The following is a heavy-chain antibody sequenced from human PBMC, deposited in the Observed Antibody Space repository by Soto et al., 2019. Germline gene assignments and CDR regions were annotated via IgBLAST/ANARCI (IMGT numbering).Heavy chain of an antibody. Sequence: EVQLVESGGGLVQPGGSLRLSCAASGFTFNKYWMTWVRQAPGKGLEWVANIQQVGSEKYYVDSVKGRFTISRDNADHSLYLQMNGLRAEDTAVYYCALGRTGLDVWGQGTTVTVSS. V-gene: IGHV3-7*01. J-gene: IGHJ6*02. CDR3: ALGRTGLDV. D-gene: IGHD7-27*01. CDR2: IQQVGSEK. CDR1: GFTFNKYW.